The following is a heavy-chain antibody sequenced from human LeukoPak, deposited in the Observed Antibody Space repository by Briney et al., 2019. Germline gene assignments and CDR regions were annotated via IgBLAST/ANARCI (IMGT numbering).Heavy chain of an antibody. CDR3: ARYPTVVEKNYYYYYMDV. CDR1: VYTFTSYD. J-gene: IGHJ6*03. V-gene: IGHV1-8*01. Sequence: ASVKVSCKASVYTFTSYDINWVRQATGQGLEWMGWMNPNSGNTGYAQKFQGRVTMTRNTSISTAYMELSSLRSEDTAVYYCARYPTVVEKNYYYYYMDVWGKGTTVTVSS. CDR2: MNPNSGNT. D-gene: IGHD4-17*01.